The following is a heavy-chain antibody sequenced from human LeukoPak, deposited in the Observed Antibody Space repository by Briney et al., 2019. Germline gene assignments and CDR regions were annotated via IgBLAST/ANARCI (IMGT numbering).Heavy chain of an antibody. Sequence: ASVKVSCKASGGTFSSYAISWVRRAPGQGLEWMGGIIPIFGTANYAQKFQGRVTITADKSTSTAYMELSSLRSEDTAVYYCASCKGSDYGDLCMDVWGKGATVTVSS. CDR1: GGTFSSYA. D-gene: IGHD4-17*01. CDR2: IIPIFGTA. CDR3: ASCKGSDYGDLCMDV. V-gene: IGHV1-69*06. J-gene: IGHJ6*04.